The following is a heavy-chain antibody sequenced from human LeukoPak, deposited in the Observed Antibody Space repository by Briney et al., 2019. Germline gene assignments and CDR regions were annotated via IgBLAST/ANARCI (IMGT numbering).Heavy chain of an antibody. CDR3: ARLRITMIRPDVFDI. CDR1: GYSFTTYW. J-gene: IGHJ3*02. Sequence: GESLKISCKGSGYSFTTYWIGWVRQMPGKGLEWMGIIYPDDSDTRYSPSFQGQVSISVDKSVSAAYLQWSSLKASDTAIYYCARLRITMIRPDVFDIWGQGTMVTVSS. D-gene: IGHD3-22*01. CDR2: IYPDDSDT. V-gene: IGHV5-51*01.